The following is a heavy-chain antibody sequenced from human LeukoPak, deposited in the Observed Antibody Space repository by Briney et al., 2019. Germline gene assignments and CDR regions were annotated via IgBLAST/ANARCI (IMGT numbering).Heavy chain of an antibody. V-gene: IGHV1-69*06. Sequence: GASVKVSCKASGGTFSSYAISWVRQAPGQGLEWMGGIIPIFGTANYAQKFQGRVTMTEDTSTDTAYMELSSLRSEDTAVYYCARVPAGCSGGSCLDNWFDPWGQGTLVTVSS. CDR2: IIPIFGTA. CDR1: GGTFSSYA. D-gene: IGHD2-15*01. J-gene: IGHJ5*02. CDR3: ARVPAGCSGGSCLDNWFDP.